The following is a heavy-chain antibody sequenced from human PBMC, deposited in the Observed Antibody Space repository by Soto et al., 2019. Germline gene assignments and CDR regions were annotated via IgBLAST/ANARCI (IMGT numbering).Heavy chain of an antibody. CDR3: PRDHPPTTI. CDR1: GYTFTTYD. J-gene: IGHJ3*02. D-gene: IGHD1-1*01. CDR2: ISGYNGNT. Sequence: QVKLVQSGAEVKKPGASVKVSCKASGYTFTTYDISWVRQAPGQGLEWMGWISGYNGNTNYAQKFQGRVTMTTHTSTSTAYMELRSLRSDDTVVYYCPRDHPPTTIWGPGTMVTVSS. V-gene: IGHV1-18*01.